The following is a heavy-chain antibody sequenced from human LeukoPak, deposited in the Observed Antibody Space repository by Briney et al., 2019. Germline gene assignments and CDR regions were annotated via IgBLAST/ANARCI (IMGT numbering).Heavy chain of an antibody. CDR2: MYHSGST. CDR3: AREGLNMVRGVIPKEAWGWFDP. CDR1: GYSISSVYD. Sequence: SETLSLTCTVSGYSISSVYDWGWIRQPPGKGLEWTGSMYHSGSTNYNPSLKSRVTISVDTSKNQFFLKLSSVTAADTAVYYCAREGLNMVRGVIPKEAWGWFDPWGQGTLVTVSS. J-gene: IGHJ5*02. D-gene: IGHD3-10*01. V-gene: IGHV4-38-2*02.